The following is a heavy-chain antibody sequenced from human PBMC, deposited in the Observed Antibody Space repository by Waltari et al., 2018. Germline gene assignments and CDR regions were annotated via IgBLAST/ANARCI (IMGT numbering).Heavy chain of an antibody. CDR2: ISWNSGSI. V-gene: IGHV3-9*01. D-gene: IGHD3-10*01. CDR1: GFTFDDYT. Sequence: EVQLVESGGGLVQPGRSLRLSCAASGFTFDDYTMHWVRQAPGKGLEWVSCISWNSGSIGYADSVKGRCTSSTDNANNSLYLQMNSLRAEDTALYYCAKDETTMFRGVFDYWGQGTLVTVSS. J-gene: IGHJ4*02. CDR3: AKDETTMFRGVFDY.